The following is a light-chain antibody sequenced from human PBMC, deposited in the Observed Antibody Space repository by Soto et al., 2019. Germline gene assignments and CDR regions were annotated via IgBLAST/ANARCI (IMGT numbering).Light chain of an antibody. J-gene: IGKJ2*01. CDR2: TAS. Sequence: DIQMTQSPSSLSASVGDSVTIPCRASQRINKYLNWYQQRSGRAPRLLIHTASSLHSGVPSRFSVSGSGSDFTLTISSLQPEDFATYFGQQSFSTPYTFGQGTKLEI. CDR3: QQSFSTPYT. V-gene: IGKV1-39*01. CDR1: QRINKY.